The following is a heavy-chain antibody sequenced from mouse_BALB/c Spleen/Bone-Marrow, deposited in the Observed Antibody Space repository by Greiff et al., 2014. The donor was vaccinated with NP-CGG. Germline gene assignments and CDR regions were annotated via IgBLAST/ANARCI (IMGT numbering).Heavy chain of an antibody. CDR2: INPYSDGT. D-gene: IGHD2-14*01. CDR1: GYTFTSYV. V-gene: IGHV1-14*01. J-gene: IGHJ3*01. Sequence: EVKLVESGPELVKPGASVKMSCKASGYTFTSYVMHWVKQKPGQGLEWIGYINPYSDGTKYNEKFKGKATLTSDKSSSTAYMELSSLTSEDSAVYYCARGGRYDGFAYWGQGTLVTVSA. CDR3: ARGGRYDGFAY.